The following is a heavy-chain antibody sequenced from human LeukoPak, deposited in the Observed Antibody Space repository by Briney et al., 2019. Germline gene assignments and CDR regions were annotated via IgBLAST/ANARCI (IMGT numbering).Heavy chain of an antibody. D-gene: IGHD2-2*01. V-gene: IGHV3-23*01. Sequence: GGSLRLSCAASGFIFSSYAMNWVRQAPGKGLEWVSQISGSGSRTYYGDSVKGRFTISRDNTKNTLYLQMNSLRAEDTAVYYCAKRPASILVFDYWGQGTLVTVSS. CDR2: ISGSGSRT. CDR3: AKRPASILVFDY. J-gene: IGHJ4*02. CDR1: GFIFSSYA.